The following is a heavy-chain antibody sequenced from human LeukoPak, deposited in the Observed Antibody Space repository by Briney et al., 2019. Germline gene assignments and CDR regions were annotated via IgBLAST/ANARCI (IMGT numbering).Heavy chain of an antibody. Sequence: GGSLRLSCAASGFTFSSYWMSWVRQAPGKGLEWVANIKQDGSEKYYVDSVKGRFTISRDNAKNSLYLQMNSLRAEDTAVYYCARELTMIVVGGEYFDYWGQGTLVTVSS. CDR1: GFTFSSYW. CDR2: IKQDGSEK. V-gene: IGHV3-7*01. CDR3: ARELTMIVVGGEYFDY. J-gene: IGHJ4*02. D-gene: IGHD3-22*01.